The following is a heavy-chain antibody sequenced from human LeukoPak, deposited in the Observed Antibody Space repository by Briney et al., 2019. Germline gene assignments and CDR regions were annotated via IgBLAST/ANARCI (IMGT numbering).Heavy chain of an antibody. Sequence: PSETLSLTSTVSGGSISSSSYYWGWIRQPPGKGLEWIGSIYYSGSTYYNPSLKSRVTISVDTSKNQFSLKLSSVTAADTAVYYCARSSWYAPNFDYWGQGTLVTVSS. CDR2: IYYSGST. V-gene: IGHV4-39*07. CDR1: GGSISSSSYY. D-gene: IGHD6-13*01. J-gene: IGHJ4*02. CDR3: ARSSWYAPNFDY.